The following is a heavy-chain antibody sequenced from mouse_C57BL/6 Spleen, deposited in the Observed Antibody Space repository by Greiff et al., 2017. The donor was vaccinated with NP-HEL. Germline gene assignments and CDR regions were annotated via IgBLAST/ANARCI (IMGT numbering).Heavy chain of an antibody. CDR2: IDPSDSYT. Sequence: QVQLQQPGAELVMPGASVKLSCKASGYTFTSYWMHWVKQRPGQGLEWIGEIDPSDSYTNYNQKFKGKSTLTVDKSSSTAYMQLSSLTSEDSAVYYCARKNYYGNFYFDYWGQGTTLTVSS. CDR3: ARKNYYGNFYFDY. CDR1: GYTFTSYW. V-gene: IGHV1-69*01. D-gene: IGHD2-1*01. J-gene: IGHJ2*01.